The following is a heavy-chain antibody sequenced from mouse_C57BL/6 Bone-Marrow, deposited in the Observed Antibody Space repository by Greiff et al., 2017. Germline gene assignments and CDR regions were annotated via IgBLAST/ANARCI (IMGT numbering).Heavy chain of an antibody. CDR1: GYTFTSYN. D-gene: IGHD2-1*01. CDR3: ARSVYSYFDY. V-gene: IGHV1-12*01. Sequence: QVQLQQSGAELVRPGASVKMSCKASGYTFTSYNIHWVKQTPRQGLEWIGAIYPGNGDTSYNQKFKGKATLTVDKSSSTAYMQLSSLTSEDSAVYFCARSVYSYFDYWGQGTTLTVSS. CDR2: IYPGNGDT. J-gene: IGHJ2*01.